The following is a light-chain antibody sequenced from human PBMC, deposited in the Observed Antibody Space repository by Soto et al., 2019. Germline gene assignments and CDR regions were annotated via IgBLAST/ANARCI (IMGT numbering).Light chain of an antibody. Sequence: QPVLTQPPSASGTPGQRATISCSGSSSNIGSNTGNWYQQLPGTAPKLLIYSNNQRPSGVPDRFSGSKSGTSASLAISGLQSEDEADYYCAAWDDSLNVVFGGGTTLTVL. V-gene: IGLV1-44*01. CDR1: SSNIGSNT. CDR3: AAWDDSLNVV. J-gene: IGLJ2*01. CDR2: SNN.